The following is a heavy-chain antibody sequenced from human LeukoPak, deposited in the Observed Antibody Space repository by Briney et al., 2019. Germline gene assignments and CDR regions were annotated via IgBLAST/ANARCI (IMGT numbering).Heavy chain of an antibody. V-gene: IGHV3-74*01. CDR2: INIDGSTT. D-gene: IGHD1-1*01. CDR3: ISDHTGHADY. CDR1: GFSFSSYW. Sequence: GGSLRLSCAASGFSFSSYWMHWVRQAPGKGLVWVSRINIDGSTTTYADSVKGRFTISRDNAKNTLSLQMNSLRADDTAVYYCISDHTGHADYWGQGTLVTVSS. J-gene: IGHJ4*02.